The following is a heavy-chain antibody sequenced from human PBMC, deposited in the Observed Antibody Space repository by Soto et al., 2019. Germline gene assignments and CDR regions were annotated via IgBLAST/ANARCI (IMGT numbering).Heavy chain of an antibody. CDR3: VRDHLWAFAY. CDR2: ISPAGNSV. Sequence: PAWSPEICCAACRVSVCTYIMNGIRQAPGKGPEWVSYISPAGNSVYYTDSVKGRFTVSRDNAENSLYLEMNSLRDEDTAVYYCVRDHLWAFAYWGQGTLVTVSS. V-gene: IGHV3-48*02. J-gene: IGHJ4*02. CDR1: RVSVCTYI. D-gene: IGHD3-16*01.